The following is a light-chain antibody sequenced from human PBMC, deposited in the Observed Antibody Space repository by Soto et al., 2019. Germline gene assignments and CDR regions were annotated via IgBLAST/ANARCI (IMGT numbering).Light chain of an antibody. CDR2: AAS. CDR1: QTISSY. V-gene: IGKV1-39*01. CDR3: QQSHSIPYT. Sequence: DIQMTQSPSSLSASVGHRVTITCRASQTISSYLNWYQQKPGKAPKLLIYAASSLQSGVPSRFSGSGSGTDFTLTISSLQPEDFATYYCQQSHSIPYTFGQGTKLEIK. J-gene: IGKJ2*01.